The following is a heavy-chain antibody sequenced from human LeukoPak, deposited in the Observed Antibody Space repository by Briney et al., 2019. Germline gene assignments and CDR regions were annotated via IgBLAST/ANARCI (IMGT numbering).Heavy chain of an antibody. CDR3: TRGSYGDYEY. CDR2: IYSGGST. D-gene: IGHD4-17*01. Sequence: GGSLRLSCAASGFTVSSNYMSWVRQAPGKGLEWVSIIYSGGSTYYADSVKGRFTISRDNSKNTLYLQMNSLRAEDTAVYYCTRGSYGDYEYWGQGTLVTVSS. V-gene: IGHV3-66*01. J-gene: IGHJ4*02. CDR1: GFTVSSNY.